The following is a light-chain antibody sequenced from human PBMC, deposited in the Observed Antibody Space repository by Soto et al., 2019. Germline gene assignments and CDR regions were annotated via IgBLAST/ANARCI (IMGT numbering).Light chain of an antibody. CDR2: DVS. Sequence: QSALTQPASVSGSPGQSITISCTGTSSDVGCYNYVSWYQQYPGKAPKLMIYDVSNRPSGVSNRFSGSKSGNTASLTISGLQAEDEADYYCSSYTSSSTRVFGTGTKLTVL. CDR3: SSYTSSSTRV. V-gene: IGLV2-14*03. CDR1: SSDVGCYNY. J-gene: IGLJ1*01.